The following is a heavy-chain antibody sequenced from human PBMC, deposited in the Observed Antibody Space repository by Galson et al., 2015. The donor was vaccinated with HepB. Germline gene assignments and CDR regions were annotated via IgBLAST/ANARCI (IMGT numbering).Heavy chain of an antibody. V-gene: IGHV3-23*01. CDR3: AKRGTTGVKEGFDF. CDR2: VGDSGRST. J-gene: IGHJ3*01. D-gene: IGHD1-1*01. Sequence: SLRLSCAASGFSFSTYAMSWVRQAPGKGLEWVSAVGDSGRSTYYADSVKGRFTISRDNSKNTLHLQMNSLRAEDTAVYFCAKRGTTGVKEGFDFWGRGTTVTVSS. CDR1: GFSFSTYA.